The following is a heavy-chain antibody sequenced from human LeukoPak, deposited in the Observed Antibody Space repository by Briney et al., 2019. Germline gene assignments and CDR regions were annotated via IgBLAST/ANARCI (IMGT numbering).Heavy chain of an antibody. CDR1: GGSISSTDHY. Sequence: SETLSLTCNVSGGSISSTDHYWAWIRQPPGKGLEWIGCTYYGGTTYFNSSLKSRVTISVDTSKNQFSLRLSSVTAADTAMYYCARLRSPGDFDYWGQGTLVTVSS. V-gene: IGHV4-39*07. CDR3: ARLRSPGDFDY. J-gene: IGHJ4*02. D-gene: IGHD1-26*01. CDR2: TYYGGTT.